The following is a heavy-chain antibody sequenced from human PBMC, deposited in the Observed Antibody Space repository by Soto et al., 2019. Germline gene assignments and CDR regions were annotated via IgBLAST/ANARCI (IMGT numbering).Heavy chain of an antibody. Sequence: QVQLVQSGAAVKKPGASVKVSCKASGYTFTSYGISWVRQAPGQGLEWMGWISAYNVNTNYAQKLQGRVTMTTDTTTRTAYMELRSLRSDDTAVYYCARVEGYCSGGSCYYYYYYGMDVWGQGATVTVS. D-gene: IGHD2-15*01. J-gene: IGHJ6*02. V-gene: IGHV1-18*01. CDR1: GYTFTSYG. CDR2: ISAYNVNT. CDR3: ARVEGYCSGGSCYYYYYYGMDV.